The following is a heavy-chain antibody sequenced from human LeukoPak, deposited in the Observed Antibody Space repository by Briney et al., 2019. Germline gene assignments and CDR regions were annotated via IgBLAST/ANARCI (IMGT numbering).Heavy chain of an antibody. CDR1: GYTFTGYY. V-gene: IGHV1-2*02. CDR2: INPNSGGT. J-gene: IGHJ6*03. Sequence: EASVKVSCKASGYTFTGYYMHWVRQAPGQGLEWMGWINPNSGGTNYAQKLQGRVTMTTDTSTSTAYMEPRSLRSDDTAVYYCARDYGSAMYYYYYMDVWGKGTTVTISS. D-gene: IGHD3-10*01. CDR3: ARDYGSAMYYYYYMDV.